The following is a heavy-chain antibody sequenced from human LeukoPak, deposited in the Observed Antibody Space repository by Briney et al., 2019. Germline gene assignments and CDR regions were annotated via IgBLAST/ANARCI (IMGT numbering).Heavy chain of an antibody. J-gene: IGHJ4*02. CDR3: ARDYYDGSGYSDY. V-gene: IGHV3-21*01. D-gene: IGHD3-22*01. CDR1: GFTFSSYS. Sequence: PGGSLRLSCSASGFTFSSYSMNWVRQAPGKGLEWVSSISSSSSYIYYADSVKGRFTISRDNAKNTQYLQMNSLRAEDTAVYYCARDYYDGSGYSDYWGQGTLVTVSS. CDR2: ISSSSSYI.